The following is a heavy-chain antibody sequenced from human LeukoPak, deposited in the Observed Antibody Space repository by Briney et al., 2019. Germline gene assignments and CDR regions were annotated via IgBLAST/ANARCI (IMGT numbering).Heavy chain of an antibody. Sequence: PSETLSLTCTVSGGSISSGDYYWSWIRQPPGKGLEWIGYIYYSGSTYYNPSLKSRVTISVDTSKNQFSLKLSSVTAADTAVYYCARVITIFGVAFDYWAREPWSPSPQ. CDR1: GGSISSGDYY. D-gene: IGHD3-3*01. CDR2: IYYSGST. CDR3: ARVITIFGVAFDY. J-gene: IGHJ4*02. V-gene: IGHV4-30-4*08.